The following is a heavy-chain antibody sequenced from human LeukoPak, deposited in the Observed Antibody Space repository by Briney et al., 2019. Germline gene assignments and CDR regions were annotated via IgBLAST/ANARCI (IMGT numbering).Heavy chain of an antibody. V-gene: IGHV3-23*01. J-gene: IGHJ4*02. CDR3: AKDLRYCSSTSCYTDYFDY. CDR1: GFTFSSYA. Sequence: GGSLRLSCAASGFTFSSYAMSWVRQAPGKGLEWVPAISGSGGSTYYADSVKGRFTISRDNSKNTLYLQMSSLRAEDTAVYYCAKDLRYCSSTSCYTDYFDYWGQGTLVTVSS. CDR2: ISGSGGST. D-gene: IGHD2-2*01.